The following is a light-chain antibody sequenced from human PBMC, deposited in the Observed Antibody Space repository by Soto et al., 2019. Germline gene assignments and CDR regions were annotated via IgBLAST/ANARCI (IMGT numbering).Light chain of an antibody. CDR1: QNIRNY. V-gene: IGKV1-39*01. CDR3: QQIHSTSSYT. CDR2: AAS. Sequence: DIQMTQSPSSLSASVGDRVTITCRAIQNIRNYLNWYQQRPGKTPNLLVYAASNLRSGVPSRFSGSGSGTLFTLTISSLQPEDFATYYCQQIHSTSSYTFGQGTRVDIK. J-gene: IGKJ2*01.